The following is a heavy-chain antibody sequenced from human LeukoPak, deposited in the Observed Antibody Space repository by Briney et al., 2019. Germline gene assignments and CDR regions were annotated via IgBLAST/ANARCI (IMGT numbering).Heavy chain of an antibody. CDR2: IYTSGST. CDR3: ARETYYDFWSGYYYYYYYMDV. J-gene: IGHJ6*03. CDR1: GGSISSYY. D-gene: IGHD3-3*01. V-gene: IGHV4-4*07. Sequence: SETLSLTCTVSGGSISSYYWSWIRQPAGKGLEWIGGIYTSGSTNYNPSLKSRVTMSVDTSKNPFSLKLSSVTAADTAVYYCARETYYDFWSGYYYYYYYMDVWGKGTTVTVSS.